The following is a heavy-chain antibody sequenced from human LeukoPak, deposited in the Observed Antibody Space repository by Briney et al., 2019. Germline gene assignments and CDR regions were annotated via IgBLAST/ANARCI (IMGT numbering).Heavy chain of an antibody. V-gene: IGHV3-7*01. CDR2: IKQDGSEK. D-gene: IGHD2-21*02. J-gene: IGHJ4*02. CDR1: GFTFSSRDW. CDR3: ARGPVVVTARGGGPGFEY. Sequence: GGSLRLSCVASGFTFSSRDWMTWVRQAPGKGLEWVANIKQDGSEKNYVDSVKGRFTISRDNAKNSVDLQMNSLRVEDTAVYYCARGPVVVTARGGGPGFEYWGQGTLVTVSS.